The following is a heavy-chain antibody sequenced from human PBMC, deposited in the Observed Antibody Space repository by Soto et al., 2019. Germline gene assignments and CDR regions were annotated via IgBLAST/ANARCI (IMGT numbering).Heavy chain of an antibody. Sequence: PGGSLRLSCAASGFTFSSYAMHWVRQAPGKGLEYVSSISSNGGGTFYANSVKGRFTISRDNSKNSLYLQMNSLRAGDTAVYYCARDFGSLRNGMDVWGQGTTVTVSS. V-gene: IGHV3-64*01. CDR1: GFTFSSYA. CDR2: ISSNGGGT. J-gene: IGHJ6*02. D-gene: IGHD3-10*01. CDR3: ARDFGSLRNGMDV.